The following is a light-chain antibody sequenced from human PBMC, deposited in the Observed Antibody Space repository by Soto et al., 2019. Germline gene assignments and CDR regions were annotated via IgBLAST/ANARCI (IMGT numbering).Light chain of an antibody. Sequence: QCALTQAPSTSGTPGQRVSIACSGSSSNIGSNYVYWYQHLPETAPKVLIYRSNQRPSGVPDRFPGSKSGTAASLAISGLRSEDEADYYCVAWHDSLSGYGFGTGTKVTVL. J-gene: IGLJ1*01. V-gene: IGLV1-47*01. CDR1: SSNIGSNY. CDR3: VAWHDSLSGYG. CDR2: RSN.